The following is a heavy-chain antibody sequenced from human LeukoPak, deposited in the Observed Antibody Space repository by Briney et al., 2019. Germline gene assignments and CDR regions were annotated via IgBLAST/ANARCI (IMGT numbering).Heavy chain of an antibody. V-gene: IGHV3-53*01. CDR2: IYSGGST. CDR3: ARALRSGYYFFDY. Sequence: GGSLRLSCAASGFTVSSNYMSWVRRAPGKGLEWVSVIYSGGSTYYADSVKGRFTISRDNSKNTLYLQMNSLRAEDTAVYYCARALRSGYYFFDYWGQGTLVTVSS. D-gene: IGHD3-22*01. J-gene: IGHJ4*02. CDR1: GFTVSSNY.